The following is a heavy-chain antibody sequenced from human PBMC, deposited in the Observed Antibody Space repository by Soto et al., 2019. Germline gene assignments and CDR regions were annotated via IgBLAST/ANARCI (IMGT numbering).Heavy chain of an antibody. J-gene: IGHJ3*02. Sequence: ASVKVSCKASGYTFTSYDINWVRQSTGQGLEWMGWMNPSSGNTGYAQKFQGRLTMTRNTSISTAYMELSSLRSEDTAVYYCARGPGLTLAYDAFDSWGQGTMVNVSS. D-gene: IGHD2-21*01. CDR2: MNPSSGNT. CDR1: GYTFTSYD. V-gene: IGHV1-8*01. CDR3: ARGPGLTLAYDAFDS.